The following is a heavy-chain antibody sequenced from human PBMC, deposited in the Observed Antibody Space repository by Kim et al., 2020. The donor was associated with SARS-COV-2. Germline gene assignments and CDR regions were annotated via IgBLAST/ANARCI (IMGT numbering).Heavy chain of an antibody. CDR1: GGSISNFY. CDR2: ILASGST. D-gene: IGHD1-1*01. J-gene: IGHJ3*02. V-gene: IGHV4-4*07. CDR3: ARGGCSDYNCFSTSKNDIFDI. Sequence: SETLSLTCIVSGGSISNFYWSWIRQPAGKGLEWIGRILASGSTNYNPSLKSRVTMSVDTSENHFSLRLTSVTAADTAVYYCARGGCSDYNCFSTSKNDIFDIWGQGTMVTVSS.